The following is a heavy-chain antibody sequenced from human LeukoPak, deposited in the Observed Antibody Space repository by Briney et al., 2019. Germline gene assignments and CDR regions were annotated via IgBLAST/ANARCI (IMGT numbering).Heavy chain of an antibody. Sequence: SETLSLTCTVSGGSISSYYWSWIRQPPGKGLEWIGYIYYSGSANYNPSLKSRVTISVDTSKNQFSLNLSSVTAADTAVYYCARHPHIAAAVNSWGQGTLVTVSS. CDR1: GGSISSYY. CDR3: ARHPHIAAAVNS. D-gene: IGHD6-13*01. J-gene: IGHJ4*02. CDR2: IYYSGSA. V-gene: IGHV4-59*08.